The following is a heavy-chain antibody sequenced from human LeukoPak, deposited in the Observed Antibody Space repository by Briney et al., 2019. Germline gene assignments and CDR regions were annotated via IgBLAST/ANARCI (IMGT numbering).Heavy chain of an antibody. CDR1: GGSISSSSYY. Sequence: PSETLSLTCTVSGGSISSSSYYWGWIRQPPGKGLEWIGEINHSGSTNYNPSLKSRVTISVDTSKNQFSLKLSSVTAADTAVYYCATKSATGFMFDYWGQGTLVTVSS. V-gene: IGHV4-39*07. D-gene: IGHD1-14*01. CDR2: INHSGST. CDR3: ATKSATGFMFDY. J-gene: IGHJ4*02.